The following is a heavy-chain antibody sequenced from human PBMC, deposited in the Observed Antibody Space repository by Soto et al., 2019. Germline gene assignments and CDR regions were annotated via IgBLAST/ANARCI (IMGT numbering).Heavy chain of an antibody. Sequence: GGSLRLSCAASGFTFDDYTMHWVRQAPGKGLEWVSLISWDGGSTYYADSVKGRFTISRGNSKNSLYLQMNSLRTEDTALYYCAKEGPGIGSGHYGMDVWGQGTTVTVSS. CDR2: ISWDGGST. CDR3: AKEGPGIGSGHYGMDV. V-gene: IGHV3-43*01. D-gene: IGHD6-25*01. CDR1: GFTFDDYT. J-gene: IGHJ6*02.